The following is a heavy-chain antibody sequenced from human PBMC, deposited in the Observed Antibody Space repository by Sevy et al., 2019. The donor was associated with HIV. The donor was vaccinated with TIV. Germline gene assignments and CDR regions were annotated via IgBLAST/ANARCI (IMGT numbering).Heavy chain of an antibody. Sequence: ASVKVSCKASGYTFTGYYMHWVRQAPGQGLEWMGWINPNSGGTNYAQKFQGRVTMTRDTSISTAYMELSRLRSDDTAVYYCARDLSRIVVVTAIYSTKYYFDYWGQGTLVTVSS. D-gene: IGHD2-21*02. V-gene: IGHV1-2*02. CDR1: GYTFTGYY. J-gene: IGHJ4*02. CDR2: INPNSGGT. CDR3: ARDLSRIVVVTAIYSTKYYFDY.